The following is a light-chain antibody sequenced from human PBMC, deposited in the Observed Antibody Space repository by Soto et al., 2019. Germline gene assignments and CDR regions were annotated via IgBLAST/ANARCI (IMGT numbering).Light chain of an antibody. V-gene: IGKV1-39*01. J-gene: IGKJ1*01. CDR2: TGS. Sequence: DIQMTQSPSSLSASVGDRVTITCRASQAIDSWLAWYQQKPGEAPKLLIFTGSLLHSGVPPRFSGSGSGTDFTLTISSLQPEDFATYYCQQSYSTPRTFGQGTKVDIK. CDR3: QQSYSTPRT. CDR1: QAIDSW.